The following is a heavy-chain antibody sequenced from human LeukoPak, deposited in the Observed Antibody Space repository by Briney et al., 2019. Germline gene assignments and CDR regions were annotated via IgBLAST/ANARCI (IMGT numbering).Heavy chain of an antibody. V-gene: IGHV1-69*13. J-gene: IGHJ6*03. CDR3: ARSAAAYYYDMDV. CDR1: GGTFDAYA. CDR2: IIPILGTA. Sequence: ASVKVSCKTSGGTFDAYAISWVRQAPGQGLEWMGGIIPILGTANYAQKFQGRVTITADESTTTAHMDLSSLRFEDTAVYYCARSAAAYYYDMDVWGKGTTVTVSS.